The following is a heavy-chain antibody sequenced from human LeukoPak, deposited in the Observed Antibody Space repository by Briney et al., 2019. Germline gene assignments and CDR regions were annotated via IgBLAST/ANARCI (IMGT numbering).Heavy chain of an antibody. J-gene: IGHJ3*02. V-gene: IGHV1-69*04. D-gene: IGHD1-26*01. CDR2: IIPILGIA. CDR3: ARSRWELWSLAFDI. Sequence: SVKVSCKASGGTFSSYAISWVRQAPGQGLEWMGRIIPILGIANYAQKFQGRVAITADKSTSTAYMELSSLRSEDTAVYYCARSRWELWSLAFDIWGQGTMVTVSS. CDR1: GGTFSSYA.